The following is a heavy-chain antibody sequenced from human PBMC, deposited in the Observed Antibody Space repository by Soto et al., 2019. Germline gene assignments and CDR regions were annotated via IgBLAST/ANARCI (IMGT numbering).Heavy chain of an antibody. D-gene: IGHD2-15*01. CDR2: MNPNSGNT. CDR1: GYTFTSYD. V-gene: IGHV1-8*01. CDR3: GRVVAEDAFDI. Sequence: ASVKVSCKASGYTFTSYDINWVRQATGQGLGWMGWMNPNSGNTGYAQKFQGRVTMTRNTSISTAYMELSSLRSEDTAVYYCGRVVAEDAFDIWGQGTMVTVSS. J-gene: IGHJ3*02.